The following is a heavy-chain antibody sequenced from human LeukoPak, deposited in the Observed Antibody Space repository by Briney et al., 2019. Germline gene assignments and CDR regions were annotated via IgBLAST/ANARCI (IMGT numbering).Heavy chain of an antibody. J-gene: IGHJ4*02. Sequence: SDTLSLTCTVSGGSISSYYWSWIRQPPGKGLEWTGYILYSGTTNSNPSLKSRVTISVDTSKNQISLKLSSVTAADTAVYYCARMGGYSGYATHWGQGTLVTVSS. CDR3: ARMGGYSGYATH. CDR2: ILYSGTT. V-gene: IGHV4-59*08. D-gene: IGHD5-12*01. CDR1: GGSISSYY.